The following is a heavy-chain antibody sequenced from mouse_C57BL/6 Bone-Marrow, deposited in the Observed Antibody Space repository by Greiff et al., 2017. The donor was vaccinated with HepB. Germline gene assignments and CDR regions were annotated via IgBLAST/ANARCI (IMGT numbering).Heavy chain of an antibody. CDR2: IYPRSGNT. V-gene: IGHV1-81*01. CDR3: ARGGSGYAAWFAY. J-gene: IGHJ3*01. D-gene: IGHD3-2*02. CDR1: GYTFTSYG. Sequence: QVQLQQSGAELARPGASVKLSCKASGYTFTSYGISWVKQRTGQGLEWIGEIYPRSGNTYYNEKFKGKATLTADESSSTAYMELRSLTSEDSAVYFCARGGSGYAAWFAYWGQGTLVTVSA.